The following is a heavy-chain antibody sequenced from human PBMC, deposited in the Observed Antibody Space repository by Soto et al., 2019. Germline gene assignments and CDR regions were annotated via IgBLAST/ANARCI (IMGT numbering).Heavy chain of an antibody. V-gene: IGHV3-64*01. D-gene: IGHD3-22*01. Sequence: PGGSLRLSCAASGFTFSSYAMHWVRQAPGKGLEYVSAISSNGGSTYYANSVKGRFTISRDNSKNTLYLQMGSLRAEDMAVYYCARDSDYYDSSGYMLGAFDIWGQGTMVTVS. J-gene: IGHJ3*02. CDR2: ISSNGGST. CDR3: ARDSDYYDSSGYMLGAFDI. CDR1: GFTFSSYA.